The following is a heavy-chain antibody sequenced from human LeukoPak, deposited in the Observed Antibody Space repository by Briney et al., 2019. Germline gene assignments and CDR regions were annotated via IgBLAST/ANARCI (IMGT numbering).Heavy chain of an antibody. J-gene: IGHJ6*02. Sequence: ASVKVSCKTSGYSFIGNYIHWVRQAPGQGLEWMEWISPTNGATNYDQRFQGRVTLTRDTSISTAFMELSSLTSDDTAVYCARGRPLWFGVLDVWGQGTTVAVSS. CDR3: RGRPLWFGVLDV. CDR1: GYSFIGNY. CDR2: ISPTNGAT. D-gene: IGHD3-10*01. V-gene: IGHV1-2*02.